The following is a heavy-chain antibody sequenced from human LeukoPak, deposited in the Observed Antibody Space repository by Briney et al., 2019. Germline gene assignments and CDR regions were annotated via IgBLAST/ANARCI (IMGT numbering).Heavy chain of an antibody. J-gene: IGHJ3*02. CDR1: GGSFSGYY. Sequence: SETLSLTCAVYGGSFSGYYWSWIRQPPGKGLEWIGEINHSGSTNYNPSLKSRVTISVDTSKNQFSLKLSSVTAADTAVYYCARAHASGYFDVFDIWGQGTMVTVSS. V-gene: IGHV4-34*01. CDR3: ARAHASGYFDVFDI. CDR2: INHSGST. D-gene: IGHD3-22*01.